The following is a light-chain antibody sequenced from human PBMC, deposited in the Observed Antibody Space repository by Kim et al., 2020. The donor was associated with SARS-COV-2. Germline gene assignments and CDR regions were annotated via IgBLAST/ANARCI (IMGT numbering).Light chain of an antibody. CDR3: QQRNSWPPAVT. CDR1: QSIATY. V-gene: IGKV3-11*01. J-gene: IGKJ4*01. Sequence: PGERAALSCSASQSIATYFAWYQQRPGPAPRLLVYDSSHRATGVPDRFSGSGSGTDFTLTISSLEPEDFSTYYCQQRNSWPPAVTFGGGTKVDIK. CDR2: DSS.